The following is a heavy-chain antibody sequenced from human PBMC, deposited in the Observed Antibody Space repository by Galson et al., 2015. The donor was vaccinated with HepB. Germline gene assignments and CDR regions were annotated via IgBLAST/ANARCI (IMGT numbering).Heavy chain of an antibody. J-gene: IGHJ4*02. CDR2: ISYDGSNK. D-gene: IGHD3-22*01. Sequence: SLRLSCAASGFTFSSYGMHWVRQAPGKGLEWVAVISYDGSNKYYADSVKGRFTISRDNSKNTLYLQMNSLRAEDTAVYYCAKEGLEYYYDSSGYFPTHSDSWGQGTLVTVSS. CDR3: AKEGLEYYYDSSGYFPTHSDS. V-gene: IGHV3-30*18. CDR1: GFTFSSYG.